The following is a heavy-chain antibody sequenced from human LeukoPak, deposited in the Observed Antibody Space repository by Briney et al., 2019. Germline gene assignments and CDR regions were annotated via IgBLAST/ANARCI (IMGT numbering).Heavy chain of an antibody. CDR2: INWNGGST. V-gene: IGHV3-20*04. Sequence: GGSLRLSCAASGFTFDDYGVSWVRQAPGKGLEWVSGINWNGGSTGYADSVKGRFTISRDNAKNSLYLQMSGLRADDTAVYYCARDYWRSIEYWGQGALVTVSS. D-gene: IGHD2-2*01. CDR1: GFTFDDYG. CDR3: ARDYWRSIEY. J-gene: IGHJ4*02.